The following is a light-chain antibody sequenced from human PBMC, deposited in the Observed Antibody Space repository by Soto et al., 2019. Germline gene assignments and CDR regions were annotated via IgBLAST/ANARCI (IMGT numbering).Light chain of an antibody. CDR1: QDINSY. CDR3: QQLNRYPT. V-gene: IGKV1-9*01. Sequence: DVQLTQSPSFLSASVGDRVTFTCRASQDINSYLAWYQQKPGKAPKLLIYGASRLQNGVPSRFSGSGSGTEFPLTVSSLQPEDFATYDCQQLNRYPTFGGGTKVEI. CDR2: GAS. J-gene: IGKJ4*01.